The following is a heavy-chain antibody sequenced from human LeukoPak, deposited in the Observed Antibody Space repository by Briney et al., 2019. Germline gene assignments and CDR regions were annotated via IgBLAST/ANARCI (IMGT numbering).Heavy chain of an antibody. CDR3: ARHGDYTIFGVVNHENWFDP. V-gene: IGHV4-34*01. CDR1: GGSFSGYY. D-gene: IGHD3-3*01. CDR2: INHSGST. Sequence: SETLSLTCAVYGGSFSGYYWSWIRQPPGKGLEWIGEINHSGSTNYNPSLKSRVTISVDTSKNQFSLKLSSVTAADTAVYYCARHGDYTIFGVVNHENWFDPWGQGTLVTVSS. J-gene: IGHJ5*02.